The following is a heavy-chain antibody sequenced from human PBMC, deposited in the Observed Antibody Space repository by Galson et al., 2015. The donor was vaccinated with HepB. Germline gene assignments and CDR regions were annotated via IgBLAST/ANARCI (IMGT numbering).Heavy chain of an antibody. CDR1: GFTFSSYA. J-gene: IGHJ4*02. V-gene: IGHV3-30*04. CDR3: ARSPDLWFGELSSDEGYFDY. CDR2: ISYDGSNK. D-gene: IGHD3-10*01. Sequence: SLILSGAASGFTFSSYAMHWVRQAPVKGLEWVAVISYDGSNKYYADSVKGRFTISRDNSKNTLYLQMNSLRAEDTAVYYCARSPDLWFGELSSDEGYFDYWGQGTLVTVSS.